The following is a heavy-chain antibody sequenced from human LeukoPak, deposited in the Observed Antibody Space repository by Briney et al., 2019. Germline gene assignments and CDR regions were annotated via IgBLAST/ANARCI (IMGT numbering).Heavy chain of an antibody. V-gene: IGHV3-21*01. CDR2: ISSSSSHI. J-gene: IGHJ6*03. CDR3: ARADSYYDSSGYSYYYMDV. Sequence: GGSLRLSCAASGFTFSSYSMNWVRQAPGKGLEWVSSISSSSSHIYYADSVKGRFTISRDNAKNSLYLQMNSLRAEDTAVYYCARADSYYDSSGYSYYYMDVWGKGTTVTVSS. D-gene: IGHD3-22*01. CDR1: GFTFSSYS.